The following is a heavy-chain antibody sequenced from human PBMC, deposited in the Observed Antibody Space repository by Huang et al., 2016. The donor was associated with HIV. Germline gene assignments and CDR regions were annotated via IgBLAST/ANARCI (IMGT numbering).Heavy chain of an antibody. CDR3: ARLTSGWYQDY. CDR1: GYIFSNYD. Sequence: QVQLVQSGPEVKKPGASVKVSCQTSGYIFSNYDSNWVRPAPGQGLQWMGWLNPNSGKTAYGQNFQGRVTLTRSTSTGAAYMVLNSLTSQDTAVYYCARLTSGWYQDYWGQGTLVTVSS. V-gene: IGHV1-8*01. CDR2: LNPNSGKT. J-gene: IGHJ4*02. D-gene: IGHD6-19*01.